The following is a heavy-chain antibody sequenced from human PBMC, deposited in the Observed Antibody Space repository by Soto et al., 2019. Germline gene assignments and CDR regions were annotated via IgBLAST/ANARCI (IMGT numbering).Heavy chain of an antibody. Sequence: GASVKVSCKASGYTFTGYYMHWVRQAPGQGLEWMGWINPNSGGTNYAQKFQGWVTMTRDTSISTAYMELSRLRSDDTAVYYCARDFGGPNPEQAFDIWGQGTMVTVSS. CDR2: INPNSGGT. CDR3: ARDFGGPNPEQAFDI. V-gene: IGHV1-2*04. J-gene: IGHJ3*02. CDR1: GYTFTGYY. D-gene: IGHD1-26*01.